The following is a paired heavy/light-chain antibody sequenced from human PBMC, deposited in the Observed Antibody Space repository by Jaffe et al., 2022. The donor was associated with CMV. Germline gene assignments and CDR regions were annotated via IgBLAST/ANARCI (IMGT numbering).Heavy chain of an antibody. J-gene: IGHJ5*02. CDR3: AREKQYRTYSSSWYFWWFDP. Sequence: QVQLQESGPGLVKPSETLSLTCTVSGGSISSYYWSWIRQPAGKGLEWIGRIYTSGSTNYNPSLKSRVTMSVDTSKNQFSLKLSSVTAADTAVYYCAREKQYRTYSSSWYFWWFDPWGQGTLVTVSS. CDR2: IYTSGST. D-gene: IGHD6-13*01. V-gene: IGHV4-4*07. CDR1: GGSISSYY.
Light chain of an antibody. CDR2: DAS. V-gene: IGKV3-11*01. J-gene: IGKJ3*01. CDR1: QSVSSY. Sequence: EIVLTQSPATLSLSPGERATLSCRASQSVSSYLAWYQQKPGQAPRLLIYDASNRATGIPARFSGSGSGTDFTLTISSLEPEDFAVYYCQQRSNWPTFGPGTKVDIK. CDR3: QQRSNWPT.